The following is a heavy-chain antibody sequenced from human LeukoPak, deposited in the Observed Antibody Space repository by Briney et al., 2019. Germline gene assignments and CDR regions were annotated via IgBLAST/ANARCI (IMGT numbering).Heavy chain of an antibody. Sequence: SETLSLTCTVSGGSISTNHSYWGRIRQSPGKGLEWIGSIYYGGSTYYNPSLKSRVTISVDTSNNQFSLKMSAVTAADTALYYCARGPYSPYYFDYWGQGTLVTVSS. CDR3: ARGPYSPYYFDY. CDR2: IYYGGST. J-gene: IGHJ4*02. CDR1: GGSISTNHSY. D-gene: IGHD4-11*01. V-gene: IGHV4-39*07.